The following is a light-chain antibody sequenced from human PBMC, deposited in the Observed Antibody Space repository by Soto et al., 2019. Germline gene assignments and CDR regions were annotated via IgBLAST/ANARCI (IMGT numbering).Light chain of an antibody. Sequence: DIQMTQSPSTLSASVGDRVTITCRATEGVSSWLAWYQQKPGKAPKVIIYDVSNLESGVPSRFSVSGSGTEFTLTISSLQPDDFATYYCQHYKSYPFTFGPGTKVEIK. CDR1: EGVSSW. J-gene: IGKJ3*01. CDR3: QHYKSYPFT. CDR2: DVS. V-gene: IGKV1-5*01.